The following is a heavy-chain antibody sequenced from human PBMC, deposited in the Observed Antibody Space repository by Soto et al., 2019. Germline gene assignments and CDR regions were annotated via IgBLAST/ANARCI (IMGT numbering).Heavy chain of an antibody. Sequence: KTGGSLRLSCAASGFTFSSYSMNWVRQAPGKGLEWVSSISSSSSYIYYADSVKGRFTISRDNAKNSLYLQTNSLRAEDTAVYYCASPAALYDSSGYYLYFQHWGQGTLVTVSS. V-gene: IGHV3-21*01. D-gene: IGHD3-22*01. CDR2: ISSSSSYI. J-gene: IGHJ1*01. CDR3: ASPAALYDSSGYYLYFQH. CDR1: GFTFSSYS.